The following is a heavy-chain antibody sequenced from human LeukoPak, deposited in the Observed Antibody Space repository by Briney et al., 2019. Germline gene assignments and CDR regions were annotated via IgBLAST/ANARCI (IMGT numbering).Heavy chain of an antibody. D-gene: IGHD2-15*01. CDR3: VRGGPSTWS. CDR2: INDDGSDT. V-gene: IGHV3-74*01. J-gene: IGHJ5*02. CDR1: GFTFKLYW. Sequence: GGSLRLSCAVSGFTFKLYWMHWVRQAPGKGPVWVSRINDDGSDTTYADSVKGRFTISRDDAKNMLFLQMNSLRAEDTAVYYCVRGGPSTWSWGQGTLATVSS.